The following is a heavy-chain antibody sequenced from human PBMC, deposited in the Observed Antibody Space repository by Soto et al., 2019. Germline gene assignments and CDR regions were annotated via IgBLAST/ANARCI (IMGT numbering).Heavy chain of an antibody. J-gene: IGHJ5*02. CDR1: GGSISSYY. CDR3: ARDLGPYGSGSVVWFVP. D-gene: IGHD3-10*01. CDR2: IYYSGST. V-gene: IGHV4-59*01. Sequence: ASETLSLTCTVSGGSISSYYWSWIRQPPGKGLEWIGYIYYSGSTNYNPSLKSRVTISVDTSENQFSLKLSSVTAADTAVYYCARDLGPYGSGSVVWFVPWGQGTLVTVSS.